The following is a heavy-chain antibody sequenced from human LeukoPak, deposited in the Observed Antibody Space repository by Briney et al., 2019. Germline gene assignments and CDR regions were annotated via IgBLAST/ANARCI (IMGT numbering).Heavy chain of an antibody. CDR3: VREKYCTPTDCLHGRFYFNC. CDR2: ISYDGRNE. J-gene: IGHJ4*02. Sequence: GGSLRLSCVASGLTVSNHWMSWVRQAPGKGLEWVAVISYDGRNENHAESVKGRFTISRDNSKNTLYLQMNTLRTEDTALYYCVREKYCTPTDCLHGRFYFNCWGQGTLVTVSS. V-gene: IGHV3-30*03. D-gene: IGHD2-8*01. CDR1: GLTVSNHW.